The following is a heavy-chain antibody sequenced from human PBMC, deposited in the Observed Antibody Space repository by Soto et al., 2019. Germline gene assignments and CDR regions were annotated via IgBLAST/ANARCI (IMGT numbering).Heavy chain of an antibody. CDR3: ARPRVAAAGTKYYYYGMDV. CDR1: GGSVSSGSYY. J-gene: IGHJ6*02. D-gene: IGHD6-13*01. Sequence: PSETLSLTCTVSGGSVSSGSYYWSWIRQSPGKGLEWIGYIYHIGSTYYNPSLKSRVTISVDTSKNQFSLKLSSVTAADTAVYYCARPRVAAAGTKYYYYGMDVWGQGTTVTVSS. CDR2: IYHIGST. V-gene: IGHV4-61*01.